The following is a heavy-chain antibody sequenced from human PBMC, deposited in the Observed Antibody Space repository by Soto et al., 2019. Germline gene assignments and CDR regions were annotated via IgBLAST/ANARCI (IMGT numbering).Heavy chain of an antibody. V-gene: IGHV4-59*01. Sequence: QVQLQESGPGLVKTSETLSLICTVSGGSFSSYYWSWIRQSPGKGLEWIGFISYGGSTDYNPSLTSRVTISVDTSKNQFSLSLSSVTAADTAVYYCARDRIMPRHYGMDVWGQGTTVTVSS. CDR3: ARDRIMPRHYGMDV. D-gene: IGHD2-2*01. J-gene: IGHJ6*02. CDR1: GGSFSSYY. CDR2: ISYGGST.